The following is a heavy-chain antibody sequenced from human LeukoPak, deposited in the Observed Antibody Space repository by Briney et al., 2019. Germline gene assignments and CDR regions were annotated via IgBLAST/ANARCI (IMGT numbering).Heavy chain of an antibody. CDR3: ARDQVVGATPGDAFDI. CDR1: GFTFSSYW. V-gene: IGHV3-7*01. D-gene: IGHD1-26*01. Sequence: GGSLRLSCAASGFTFSSYWMSWVRQAPGKGLEWVANIKQDGSEKYYVDSVKGRFTISRDNAKNSLYLQMNSLRAEDTAVYYCARDQVVGATPGDAFDIWGQGTMVTVSS. J-gene: IGHJ3*02. CDR2: IKQDGSEK.